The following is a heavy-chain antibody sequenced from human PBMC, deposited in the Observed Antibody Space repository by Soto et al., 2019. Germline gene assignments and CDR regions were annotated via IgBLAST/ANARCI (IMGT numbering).Heavy chain of an antibody. CDR1: GGSVSSGSYY. CDR3: ARGRPRTFDY. Sequence: SVSLSLTCTVYGGSVSSGSYYWGWIRQPPGKGLEWIGYIYYSGSTNYNPSLKSRVTIAVDTSKNQFSLKLSSVTAADTAVYYCARGRPRTFDYWGQGTLVTVSS. CDR2: IYYSGST. J-gene: IGHJ4*02. V-gene: IGHV4-61*01.